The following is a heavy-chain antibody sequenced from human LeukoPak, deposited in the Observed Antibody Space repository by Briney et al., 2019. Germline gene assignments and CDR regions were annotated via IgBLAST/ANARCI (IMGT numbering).Heavy chain of an antibody. CDR3: ARVKPYYDYVWGSSGYFDY. J-gene: IGHJ4*02. V-gene: IGHV4-38-2*02. CDR1: GYSITSGFY. Sequence: SETLSLTCTVSGYSITSGFYWGWIRQPPGKGLEWIGSLYHNGNTYYNPSLKSRVTISVDTSKNQFSLKLSSVTAADTAVYYCARVKPYYDYVWGSSGYFDYWGQGTLVTVSS. D-gene: IGHD3-16*01. CDR2: LYHNGNT.